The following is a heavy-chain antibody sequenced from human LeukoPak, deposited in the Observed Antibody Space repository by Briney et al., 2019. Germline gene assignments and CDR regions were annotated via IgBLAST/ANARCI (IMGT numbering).Heavy chain of an antibody. V-gene: IGHV2-5*01. Sequence: SGPTLVNPTQTLTLTCTFSGFLLTTSGVGVGWIRQSPGKALEWLALIYWHDDKHYTTSLKSRLTIPKDASRDQVVLTMTDIDPVDTATYDCAHRLIWGSSVNLGFGYWGQGTLVTVSS. J-gene: IGHJ4*02. CDR3: AHRLIWGSSVNLGFGY. D-gene: IGHD6-25*01. CDR1: GFLLTTSGVG. CDR2: IYWHDDK.